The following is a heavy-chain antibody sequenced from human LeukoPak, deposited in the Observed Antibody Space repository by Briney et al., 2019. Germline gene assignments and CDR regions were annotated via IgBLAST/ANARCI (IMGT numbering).Heavy chain of an antibody. CDR3: ARSQYYDFWSALDY. V-gene: IGHV4-39*07. J-gene: IGHJ4*02. CDR1: GGSISSSSYY. D-gene: IGHD3-3*01. CDR2: IYYSGST. Sequence: PSETLSLTCTVSGGSISSSSYYWGWIRQPPGKGLEWIGSIYYSGSTYYNPSLKSRVTISVDTSKNQFSLKLSSVTAADTAVYYCARSQYYDFWSALDYWGQGTLVTVSS.